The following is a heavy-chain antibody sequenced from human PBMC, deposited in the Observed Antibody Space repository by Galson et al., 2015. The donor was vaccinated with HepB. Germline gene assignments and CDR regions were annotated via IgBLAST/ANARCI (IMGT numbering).Heavy chain of an antibody. D-gene: IGHD7-27*01. CDR2: INPSGGST. J-gene: IGHJ6*02. V-gene: IGHV1-46*04. CDR1: GYTFTSYY. CDR3: ARGALLEDWGSNSYYYYYYGMDV. Sequence: SVKVSCKASGYTFTSYYMHWVRQAPGQGLEWMGIINPSGGSTSYAQKLQGRVTMTRDTSTSTVYMELSRLRSDDTAVYYCARGALLEDWGSNSYYYYYYGMDVWGQGTTVTVSS.